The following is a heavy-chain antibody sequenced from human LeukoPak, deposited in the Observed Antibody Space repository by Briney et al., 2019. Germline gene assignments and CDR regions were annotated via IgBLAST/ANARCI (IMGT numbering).Heavy chain of an antibody. CDR3: ARRGGLRWFTVAFFDY. D-gene: IGHD4-23*01. Sequence: PSETLSLTCTVSGGSISSSSYYWGWIRQPPGKGLEWIGSIYYSGSTYYNPSLKSRVTISVDTSKIQFSLKLSSVTAADTAVYYCARRGGLRWFTVAFFDYWGQGTLVTVSS. V-gene: IGHV4-39*01. CDR1: GGSISSSSYY. CDR2: IYYSGST. J-gene: IGHJ4*02.